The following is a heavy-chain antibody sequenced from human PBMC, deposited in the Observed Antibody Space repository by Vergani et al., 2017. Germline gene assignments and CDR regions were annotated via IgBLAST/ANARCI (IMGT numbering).Heavy chain of an antibody. D-gene: IGHD6-13*01. Sequence: QVQLVESGGGVVQPGRSLRLSCAASGFTFSSYAMHWVRQAPGKGLEWVAVISYDGSNKYYADSVKGRFTISRDNTKNTLYLQMNSLRAEDTAVYYCAKGHIAAVVTRLPNWGQGTLVTVSS. V-gene: IGHV3-30-3*01. CDR1: GFTFSSYA. J-gene: IGHJ4*02. CDR3: AKGHIAAVVTRLPN. CDR2: ISYDGSNK.